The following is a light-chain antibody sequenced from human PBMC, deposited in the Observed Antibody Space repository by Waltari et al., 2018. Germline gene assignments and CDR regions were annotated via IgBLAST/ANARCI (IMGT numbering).Light chain of an antibody. Sequence: EIVLTQSPATLSLSPGERATLSCRASQSVGTSLAWYQHIPGQAPRLLIYDASNRASDISPRFSGSGSGTDFSLTISGLDPEDYAVYYCQQEVTFGGGTRVEIK. CDR1: QSVGTS. J-gene: IGKJ4*01. CDR2: DAS. CDR3: QQEVT. V-gene: IGKV3-11*01.